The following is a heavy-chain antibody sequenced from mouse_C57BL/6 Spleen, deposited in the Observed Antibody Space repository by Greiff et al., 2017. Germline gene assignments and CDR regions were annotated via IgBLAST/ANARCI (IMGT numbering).Heavy chain of an antibody. CDR1: GFTFSSYC. Sequence: EVKLVESGGDLVKPGASLKLSCAASGFTFSSYCMSWVRQTPDKRLEWVATISSGGSYTYYPASVKGRFTISRDNAKNTLYLQMSSLKSEDTAMYYCAIYDDFDYWGQGTTLTVSS. CDR2: ISSGGSYT. D-gene: IGHD2-3*01. J-gene: IGHJ2*01. CDR3: AIYDDFDY. V-gene: IGHV5-6*02.